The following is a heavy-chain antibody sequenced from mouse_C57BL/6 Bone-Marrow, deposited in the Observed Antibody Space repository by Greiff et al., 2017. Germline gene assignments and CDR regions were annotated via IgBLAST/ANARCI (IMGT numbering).Heavy chain of an antibody. D-gene: IGHD1-1*01. V-gene: IGHV1-39*01. CDR3: ARNYGSSYWYVDV. Sequence: VQLKQSGPELVKPGASVKISCKASGYSFTDYNMNWVKQSNGKSLEWIGVINPNYGTTSYNQKFKGKATLTVDQSSSTAYMQRNSLTSEDSAVYYCARNYGSSYWYVDVWGTGTTVTVSS. J-gene: IGHJ1*03. CDR1: GYSFTDYN. CDR2: INPNYGTT.